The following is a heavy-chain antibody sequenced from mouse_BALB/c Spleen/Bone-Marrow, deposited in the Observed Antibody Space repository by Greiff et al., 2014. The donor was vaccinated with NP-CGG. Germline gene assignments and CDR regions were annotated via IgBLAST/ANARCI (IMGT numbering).Heavy chain of an antibody. CDR2: IYPGDGSS. J-gene: IGHJ4*01. CDR1: GYTFTSYD. Sequence: ESGPGLVKPGALVKISCKASGYTFTSYDINWVKQRPGQGLEWIGWIYPGDGSSKYNEKFKGKATLTADKSSSTAYMQLSSLTSENSAVYFCARAPSMDYWGQGTSVTVSS. CDR3: ARAPSMDY. D-gene: IGHD1-3*01. V-gene: IGHV1S33*01.